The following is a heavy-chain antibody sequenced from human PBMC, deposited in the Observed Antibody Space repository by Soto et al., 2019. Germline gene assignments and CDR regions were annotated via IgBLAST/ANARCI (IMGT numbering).Heavy chain of an antibody. Sequence: ASVKVSCKASGYTFTSYDINWVRQATGQGLEWMGWMNPNSGNTGYAQKFQGRVTMTRNTSISTAYMELSSLRSEDTAVYYCAKSLNGYYDFWSGYPSAFDIRGQGTMVTVSS. CDR2: MNPNSGNT. D-gene: IGHD3-3*01. CDR3: AKSLNGYYDFWSGYPSAFDI. CDR1: GYTFTSYD. J-gene: IGHJ3*02. V-gene: IGHV1-8*01.